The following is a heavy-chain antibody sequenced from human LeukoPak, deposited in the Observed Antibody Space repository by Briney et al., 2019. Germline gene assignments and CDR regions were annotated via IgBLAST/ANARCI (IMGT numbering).Heavy chain of an antibody. J-gene: IGHJ6*02. D-gene: IGHD3-3*01. V-gene: IGHV3-23*01. CDR3: AKVSSYDFWSGYYIDYYYGMDV. Sequence: GGSLRLSCAASGFTFSSCAMSWVRQAPGKGLEWVSAISGSGGSTYYADSVKGRFTISRDNSKNTLCLQMNSLRAEDTAVYYCAKVSSYDFWSGYYIDYYYGMDVWGQGTTVTVSS. CDR1: GFTFSSCA. CDR2: ISGSGGST.